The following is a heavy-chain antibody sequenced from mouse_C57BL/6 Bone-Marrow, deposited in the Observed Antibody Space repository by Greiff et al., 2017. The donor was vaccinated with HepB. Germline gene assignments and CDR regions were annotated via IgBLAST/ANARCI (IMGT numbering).Heavy chain of an antibody. CDR1: GFTFSNYW. J-gene: IGHJ2*01. V-gene: IGHV6-3*01. CDR2: IRLKADNYAT. Sequence: EVKVEESGGGLVQPGGSMKLSCVASGFTFSNYWMNWVRQSPEKGLEWVAQIRLKADNYATHYAESVKGRFTISRDDSKISVYLQMNNLRAEDTVIYYCTGGTWAFDYWGQGTTLTVSS. CDR3: TGGTWAFDY.